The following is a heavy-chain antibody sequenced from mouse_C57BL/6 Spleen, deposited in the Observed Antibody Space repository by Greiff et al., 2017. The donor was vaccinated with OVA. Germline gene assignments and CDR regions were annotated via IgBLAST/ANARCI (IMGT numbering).Heavy chain of an antibody. CDR2: ISDGGSYT. V-gene: IGHV5-4*03. D-gene: IGHD3-1*01. CDR3: ARGSGFAY. Sequence: EVKLMESGGGLVKPGGSLKLSCAASGFTFSSYAMSWVRQTPEKRLEWVATISDGGSYTYYTDNVKGRFTISRDNAKNNLYLQMSHLKAEDTAMYYCARGSGFAYWGQGTLVTVSA. CDR1: GFTFSSYA. J-gene: IGHJ3*01.